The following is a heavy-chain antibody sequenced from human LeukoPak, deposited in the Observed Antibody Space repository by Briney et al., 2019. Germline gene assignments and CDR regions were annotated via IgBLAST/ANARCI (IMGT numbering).Heavy chain of an antibody. CDR2: IHYSGTT. CDR3: ARHDSYALGSHPLDV. J-gene: IGHJ6*02. Sequence: SETLSRTCTVSGGSISGYYWSWIRLPPGKGLEWIAYIHYSGTTNYNPSLRSRVTISVDTSKNQFSLKVNSVTATDTAVYFCARHDSYALGSHPLDVWGQGTTVIVSS. V-gene: IGHV4-59*08. D-gene: IGHD3-10*01. CDR1: GGSISGYY.